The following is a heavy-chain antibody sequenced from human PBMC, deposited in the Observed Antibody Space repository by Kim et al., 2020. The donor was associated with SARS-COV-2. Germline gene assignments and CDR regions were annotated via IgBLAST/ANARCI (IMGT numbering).Heavy chain of an antibody. Sequence: SVKVSCKASGGTFSSYAISWVRQAPGQGLEWMGRIIPILGIANYAQKFQGRVTITADKSTSTAYMELSSLRSEDTAVYYCATPRGSGSYYNLDYWGQGTLVTVSS. J-gene: IGHJ4*02. V-gene: IGHV1-69*04. D-gene: IGHD3-10*01. CDR2: IIPILGIA. CDR3: ATPRGSGSYYNLDY. CDR1: GGTFSSYA.